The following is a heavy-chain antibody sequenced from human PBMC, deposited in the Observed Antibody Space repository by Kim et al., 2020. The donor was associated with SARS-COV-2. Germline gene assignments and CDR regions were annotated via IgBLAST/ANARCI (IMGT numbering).Heavy chain of an antibody. CDR3: AQGPLHATISSHSYFDP. Sequence: SGPTLVNPTQTLTLTCTFSGFSLSTSGVGVGWIRQPPGKALEWLALIYWDDEKRYSPSLKSRLTIVKDTSKNQVVLTLTNMDPVDTATYYCAQGPLHATISSHSYFDPWGQGTLVTVSS. J-gene: IGHJ5*02. CDR2: IYWDDEK. CDR1: GFSLSTSGVG. D-gene: IGHD6-6*01. V-gene: IGHV2-5*02.